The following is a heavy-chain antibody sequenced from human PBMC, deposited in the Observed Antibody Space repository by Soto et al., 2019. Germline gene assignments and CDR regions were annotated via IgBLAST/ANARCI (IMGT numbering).Heavy chain of an antibody. CDR1: GGTFSSYA. V-gene: IGHV1-69*06. CDR3: ARAGDHYYDSSGYYYVPYYFDY. J-gene: IGHJ4*02. CDR2: IIPIFGTA. Sequence: EASVKVSCKASGGTFSSYAISWVRQAPGQGLEWMGGIIPIFGTANYAQKFQGRVTITADKSTSTAYMELSSLRSEDTAVYYCARAGDHYYDSSGYYYVPYYFDYWGQGTLVTVSS. D-gene: IGHD3-22*01.